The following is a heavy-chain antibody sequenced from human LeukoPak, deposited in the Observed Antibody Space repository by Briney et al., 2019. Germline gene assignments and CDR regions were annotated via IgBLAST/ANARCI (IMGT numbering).Heavy chain of an antibody. CDR3: ARARLFDGGGYGIDY. Sequence: PGGALRPSCAASGFPFRRYSIDWGRPAPGEGVGWVSSLSSSSSYIHYADSVKGRFTISRDNAKNSLYLQMTNLRAEDTAVYYCARARLFDGGGYGIDYWGQGTLVTVSS. CDR2: LSSSSSYI. D-gene: IGHD3-22*01. J-gene: IGHJ4*02. CDR1: GFPFRRYS. V-gene: IGHV3-21*01.